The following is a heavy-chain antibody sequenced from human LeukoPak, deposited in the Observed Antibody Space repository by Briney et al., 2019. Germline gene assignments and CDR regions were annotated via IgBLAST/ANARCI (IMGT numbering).Heavy chain of an antibody. CDR1: GFTVSSNY. CDR3: ARGGSYLVSDAFDI. Sequence: PGGSLRLSCAASGFTVSSNYMSWVRQAPGKGLEWVSVIYSGGGTYYADSVKGRFTISRDNSKNTLYLQMNSLRAEDTAVYYCARGGSYLVSDAFDIWGQGTMVTVSS. D-gene: IGHD1-26*01. J-gene: IGHJ3*02. CDR2: IYSGGGT. V-gene: IGHV3-53*01.